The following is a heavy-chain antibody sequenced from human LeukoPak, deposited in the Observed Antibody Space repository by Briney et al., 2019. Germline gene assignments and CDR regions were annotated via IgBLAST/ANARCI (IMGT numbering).Heavy chain of an antibody. CDR2: IYPGDSDT. V-gene: IGHV5-51*01. CDR3: AKCADMYYFDY. CDR1: GYRFTSYW. Sequence: GGSLQISCKGSGYRFTSYWIGWVGRQPGKGLGWIGIIYPGDSDTSYSPSFQGQVPISAYKSISTAYLQWSSLKASDTAMYYCAKCADMYYFDYWGQGTLVTVSS. J-gene: IGHJ4*02.